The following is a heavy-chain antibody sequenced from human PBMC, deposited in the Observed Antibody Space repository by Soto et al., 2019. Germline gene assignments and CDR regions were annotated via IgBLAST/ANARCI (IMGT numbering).Heavy chain of an antibody. D-gene: IGHD2-2*02. CDR3: VKALSARYNSAKAFDV. J-gene: IGHJ3*01. CDR2: ISSNGGGT. Sequence: GVLRLSCSVSGFTFSNYAMHWVRQAPGKGLEYVSAISSNGGGTYYADSVNGRFTISRDNSKNTLYLQMSSLRAEDTAVYFCVKALSARYNSAKAFDVWGQGTMVTVSS. CDR1: GFTFSNYA. V-gene: IGHV3-64D*06.